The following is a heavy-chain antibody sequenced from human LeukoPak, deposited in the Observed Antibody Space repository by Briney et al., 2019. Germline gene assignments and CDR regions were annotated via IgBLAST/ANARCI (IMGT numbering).Heavy chain of an antibody. Sequence: SETLSLTCAVYGGSFSGYYWSWIRQPPGKGLEWIGEINHSGSTNYNPSLKSRVTISVDTSKNQFSLKLSSVTAADTAVYYCARARGGDSYGHNIDYWGQGTLVTVSS. D-gene: IGHD5-18*01. CDR2: INHSGST. CDR3: ARARGGDSYGHNIDY. J-gene: IGHJ4*02. V-gene: IGHV4-34*01. CDR1: GGSFSGYY.